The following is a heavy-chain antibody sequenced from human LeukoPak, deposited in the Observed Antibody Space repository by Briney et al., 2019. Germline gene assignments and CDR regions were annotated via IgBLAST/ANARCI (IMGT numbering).Heavy chain of an antibody. CDR2: ISGSGGST. J-gene: IGHJ6*02. V-gene: IGHV3-23*01. Sequence: PGGSLRLSCAASGFTFSSYAMSWVRQAPGKGLEWVSAISGSGGSTYFADSVKGRFTLSRDNSKNTLHLQMNSLRAEDTAVYYCSRVLYSSGWVFGGYCAMDVWGQGTTVTVSS. D-gene: IGHD6-19*01. CDR3: SRVLYSSGWVFGGYCAMDV. CDR1: GFTFSSYA.